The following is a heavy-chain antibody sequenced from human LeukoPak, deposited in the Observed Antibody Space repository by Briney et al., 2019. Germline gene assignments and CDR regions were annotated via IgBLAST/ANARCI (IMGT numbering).Heavy chain of an antibody. J-gene: IGHJ4*02. D-gene: IGHD2-2*01. Sequence: GGSLRLSCAASGFTFSSYSMNWVRQAPGKGLEWVSYISSSSSTIYYADSVKGRFTISRDNAKNSLYLQMNSLRAEDTAVYYYARRYCSSTSCYPDYWGQGTLVTVSS. CDR1: GFTFSSYS. V-gene: IGHV3-48*01. CDR3: ARRYCSSTSCYPDY. CDR2: ISSSSSTI.